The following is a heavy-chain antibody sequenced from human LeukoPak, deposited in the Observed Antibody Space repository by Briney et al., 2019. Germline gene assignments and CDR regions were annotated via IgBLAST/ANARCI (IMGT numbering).Heavy chain of an antibody. D-gene: IGHD1-26*01. V-gene: IGHV3-30*18. CDR1: GFTFRNYG. CDR2: ISYEASTT. J-gene: IGHJ4*02. CDR3: AKEGPGNYYSAYFDS. Sequence: GGSLRLSCAASGFTFRNYGMQWVRQAPGKGLEWVAVISYEASTTYYADSVKGRFTISRDNSRNTLSLQMNGLRPEDTAVYYCAKEGPGNYYSAYFDSWGQGALVTVSS.